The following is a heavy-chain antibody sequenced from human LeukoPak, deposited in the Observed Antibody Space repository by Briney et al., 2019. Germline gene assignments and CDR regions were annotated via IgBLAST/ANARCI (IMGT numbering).Heavy chain of an antibody. CDR2: ISGSGDSI. V-gene: IGHV3-23*01. CDR3: AKSKESYYGMDV. CDR1: GFTFSSYA. Sequence: GGSLRLSCAASGFTFSSYAMSWVRQAPGKGLEWVSAISGSGDSIYYADSVKGRFTISRDNSKNTLCLQMNSLRAEDTAVYYCAKSKESYYGMDVWGQGTTVTVSS. J-gene: IGHJ6*02.